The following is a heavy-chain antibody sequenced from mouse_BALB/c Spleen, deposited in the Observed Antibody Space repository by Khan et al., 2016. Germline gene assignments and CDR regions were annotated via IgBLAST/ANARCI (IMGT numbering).Heavy chain of an antibody. Sequence: QIQLVQSGPELKKPGETVKISCKASGYTFTNFGINWVRQAPGKGLEWMDWINTNTGETTYADDLKGRFAFSLETSASTAYLQINNLKNEDTDTYSCATGITAVIATGRHYWGQGTTLTVSS. V-gene: IGHV9-3-1*01. J-gene: IGHJ2*01. CDR1: GYTFTNFG. CDR2: INTNTGET. D-gene: IGHD1-1*01. CDR3: ATGITAVIATGRHY.